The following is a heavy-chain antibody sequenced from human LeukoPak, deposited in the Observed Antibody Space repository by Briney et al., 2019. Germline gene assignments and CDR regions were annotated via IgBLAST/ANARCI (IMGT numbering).Heavy chain of an antibody. V-gene: IGHV3-23*01. D-gene: IGHD6-19*01. CDR1: AFTFSSYA. CDR2: ISGSGGST. Sequence: GGSLRLSCAASAFTFSSYAMSWVRQAPGKGLDWFSAISGSGGSTYYADSVKGRFTISRDNSKNTLYLQMNSLRAEDTAVYYCAKGAVAGTRLLAFDIWGQGTMVTVSS. CDR3: AKGAVAGTRLLAFDI. J-gene: IGHJ3*02.